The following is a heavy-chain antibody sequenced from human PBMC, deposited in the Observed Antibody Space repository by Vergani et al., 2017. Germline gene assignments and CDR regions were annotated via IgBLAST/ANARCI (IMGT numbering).Heavy chain of an antibody. V-gene: IGHV4-34*01. CDR1: GGSFSGYY. CDR3: GRGNKDTAMVKDYYYYMDV. Sequence: QVQLQQWGAGLLKPSETLSLTCAVYGGSFSGYYWSWIRQPPGKGLEWFGEINHSGSTNYNPSLKSRVTISVATPKNQFSLKLSLCAAADTAVYYCGRGNKDTAMVKDYYYYMDVWGKGTTVTVSS. J-gene: IGHJ6*03. D-gene: IGHD5-18*01. CDR2: INHSGST.